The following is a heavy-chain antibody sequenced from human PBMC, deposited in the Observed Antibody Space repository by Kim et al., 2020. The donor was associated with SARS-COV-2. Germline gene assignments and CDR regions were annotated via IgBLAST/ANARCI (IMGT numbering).Heavy chain of an antibody. D-gene: IGHD3-3*01. CDR2: IYYSGST. CDR1: GGSISSGGYY. V-gene: IGHV4-31*03. CDR3: ARAHRTIFGVVEYMDV. Sequence: SETLSLTCTVSGGSISSGGYYWSWIRQHPGKGLEWIGYIYYSGSTYYNPSLKSRVTISVDTSKNQFSLKLSSVTAGDTAVYYCARAHRTIFGVVEYMDVWGQGTTVTVSS. J-gene: IGHJ6*02.